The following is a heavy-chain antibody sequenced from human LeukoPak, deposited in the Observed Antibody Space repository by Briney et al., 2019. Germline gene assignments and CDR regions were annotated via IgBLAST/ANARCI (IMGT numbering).Heavy chain of an antibody. CDR1: GFSITKYW. CDR3: VKFLSPVV. V-gene: IGHV3-74*01. CDR2: ISGDESVK. J-gene: IGHJ4*02. Sequence: PGGSLRLSCAASGFSITKYWMHWVRQAPGKGLMLVSRISGDESVKDYADSVQGRFSISRDNAKNTVYLQMNSLRVDDTAVYYCVKFLSPVVWGQGALVTVSS.